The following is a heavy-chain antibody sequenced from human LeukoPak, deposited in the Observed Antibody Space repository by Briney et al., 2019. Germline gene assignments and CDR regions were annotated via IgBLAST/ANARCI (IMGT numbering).Heavy chain of an antibody. CDR2: IIPILGIA. D-gene: IGHD3-3*01. Sequence: GASVKVSCKASGGTFSSYAISWVRQAPGQGLEWMGRIIPILGIANYAQKFQGRVTITADKSTSTAYMELSSLRSEDTAVYYCARAGVVSNPNSYWYFDLWGRGTLVTVSS. V-gene: IGHV1-69*04. CDR3: ARAGVVSNPNSYWYFDL. J-gene: IGHJ2*01. CDR1: GGTFSSYA.